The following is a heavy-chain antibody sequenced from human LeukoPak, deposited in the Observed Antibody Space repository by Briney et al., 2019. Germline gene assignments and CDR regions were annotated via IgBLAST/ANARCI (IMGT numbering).Heavy chain of an antibody. CDR2: VSHDGGNK. CDR3: ARGAVAGPYWYFDL. V-gene: IGHV3-30-3*01. CDR1: GFTSSSYG. D-gene: IGHD6-19*01. J-gene: IGHJ2*01. Sequence: GGSLRLSCAASGFTSSSYGMHWVRQAPGKGLEWVAVVSHDGGNKDYADSVKGRFTISRDNSKNTLYQQMNSLRAEDTAVYYCARGAVAGPYWYFDLWGRGTLVTVSS.